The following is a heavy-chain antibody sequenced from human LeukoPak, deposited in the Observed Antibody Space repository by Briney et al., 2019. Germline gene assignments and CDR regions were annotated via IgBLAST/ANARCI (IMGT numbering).Heavy chain of an antibody. CDR3: AISLPIHYDFWSGLAHYFDY. D-gene: IGHD3-3*01. J-gene: IGHJ4*02. CDR2: IYPGDSDT. Sequence: GESLKISCKGSGYSFTSYWIGWVRQMPGKGLEWMGIIYPGDSDTRYSPSFQGQVTISADKSISTAYLQWSSLKASDTAMYYCAISLPIHYDFWSGLAHYFDYWGQGTLVTVSS. V-gene: IGHV5-51*01. CDR1: GYSFTSYW.